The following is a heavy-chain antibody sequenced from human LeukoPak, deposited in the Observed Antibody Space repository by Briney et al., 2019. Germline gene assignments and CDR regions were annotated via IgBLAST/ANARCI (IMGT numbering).Heavy chain of an antibody. CDR2: IYYSGST. Sequence: SETLSLTCTVSGGSFSTYYWSWIRQPPGKGLEWIGYIYYSGSTDYNPSLKSRVTMSLDTSKNQFSLNLSSVTAADTAVYYCTRAVITFGAAVAKGFDYWGQGTLVTVSS. CDR1: GGSFSTYY. CDR3: TRAVITFGAAVAKGFDY. J-gene: IGHJ4*02. V-gene: IGHV4-59*01. D-gene: IGHD3-16*01.